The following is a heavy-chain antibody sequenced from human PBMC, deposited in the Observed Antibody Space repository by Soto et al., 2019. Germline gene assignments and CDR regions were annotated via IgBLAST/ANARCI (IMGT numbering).Heavy chain of an antibody. J-gene: IGHJ6*02. CDR3: ARILARPYYYYGMDV. V-gene: IGHV2-70*01. Sequence: PTLVNPTQTLTLTCTFSGFSLSTSGMCVSWIRQPPGKALEWLALIDWDDDKYYSTSLKTRLTISKDTSKNQVVLTMTNMDPVDTATYYCARILARPYYYYGMDVWGQGTTVTVS. CDR2: IDWDDDK. CDR1: GFSLSTSGMC.